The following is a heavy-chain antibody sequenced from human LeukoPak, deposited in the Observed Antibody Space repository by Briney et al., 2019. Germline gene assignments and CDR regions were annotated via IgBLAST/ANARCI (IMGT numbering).Heavy chain of an antibody. V-gene: IGHV1-69*04. J-gene: IGHJ3*02. D-gene: IGHD3-3*01. CDR2: IIPILDIT. CDR1: GGTFSSYA. CDR3: AREGVWSGYSSRAFDI. Sequence: SVKVSCKTSGGTFSSYAINWVRQAPGQGFEWMGRIIPILDITNYAQKFQGRVTITADKSTSTGYMELSGLRSEDTAVYYCAREGVWSGYSSRAFDIWGQGTMVTVSS.